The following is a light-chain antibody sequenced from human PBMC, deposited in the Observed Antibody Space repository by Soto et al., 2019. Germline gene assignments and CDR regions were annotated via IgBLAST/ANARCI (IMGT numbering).Light chain of an antibody. Sequence: EIVLTQSPATLSLSPGERATLSCRASQSVGSYLAWYQQKLGQAPRLLIYDASSRATGIPASFSGSGSGTDFTLTISSLEPEDFAVYYCQQRGNWPLYTFGEGTKLEL. CDR3: QQRGNWPLYT. CDR1: QSVGSY. J-gene: IGKJ2*01. CDR2: DAS. V-gene: IGKV3-11*01.